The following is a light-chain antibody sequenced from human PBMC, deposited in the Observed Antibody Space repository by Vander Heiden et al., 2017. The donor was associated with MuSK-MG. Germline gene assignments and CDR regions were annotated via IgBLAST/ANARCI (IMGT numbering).Light chain of an antibody. V-gene: IGKV2-28*01. Sequence: DIEMTQSLLSLPVTPGETASISCGSIQSLLHSNGYNYLDWYLQKPGQAPQLLIYLGSNRASGVPDRFSGSGSGTDFTLKISRVEAEDVGVYYCMQALQTPFTFGPGTKVDIK. CDR1: QSLLHSNGYNY. J-gene: IGKJ3*01. CDR2: LGS. CDR3: MQALQTPFT.